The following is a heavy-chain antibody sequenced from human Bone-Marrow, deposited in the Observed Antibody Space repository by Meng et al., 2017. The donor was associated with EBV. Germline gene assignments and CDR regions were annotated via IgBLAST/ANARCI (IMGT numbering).Heavy chain of an antibody. Sequence: QVQLVQSGAEVXXXXXXVKXSCKASGYTFTSYDINWVRQATGQGLEWMGWMNPNSGNTGYAQKFQGRVTMTRNTSISTAYMELSSLRSEDTAVYYCARGGYSYGFVGRYWGQGTLVTVSS. D-gene: IGHD5-18*01. CDR3: ARGGYSYGFVGRY. J-gene: IGHJ4*02. CDR2: MNPNSGNT. CDR1: GYTFTSYD. V-gene: IGHV1-8*01.